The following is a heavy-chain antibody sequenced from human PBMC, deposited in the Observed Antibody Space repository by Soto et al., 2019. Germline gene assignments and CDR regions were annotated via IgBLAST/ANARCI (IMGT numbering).Heavy chain of an antibody. V-gene: IGHV3-7*01. D-gene: IGHD5-18*01. CDR2: IKQDGNEK. CDR3: AREAYRGYSYPML. Sequence: SLRLSCAASGFTFSSFWMTWVRQPPGKGLEWVANIKQDGNEKYYVDSVKGRFTISRDNAKNSLYLQMNSLRAEDTAVYYCAREAYRGYSYPMLWGQGTMVTVCS. CDR1: GFTFSSFW. J-gene: IGHJ4*02.